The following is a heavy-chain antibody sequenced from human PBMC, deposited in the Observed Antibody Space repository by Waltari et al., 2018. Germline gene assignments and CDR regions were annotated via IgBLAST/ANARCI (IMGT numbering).Heavy chain of an antibody. Sequence: QVQLQESGPRLVTPSETLSLFCTVSGASISSYYWSWIRQPPGKGLDWIGYIYYTGSIHCNPSLKSRVTMSVDTSKNQFSLKLSSVTAADTAVYYCARGGGGDWEWFDPWGQGTLVTVSS. J-gene: IGHJ5*02. CDR1: GASISSYY. CDR3: ARGGGGDWEWFDP. V-gene: IGHV4-59*01. CDR2: IYYTGSI. D-gene: IGHD2-21*02.